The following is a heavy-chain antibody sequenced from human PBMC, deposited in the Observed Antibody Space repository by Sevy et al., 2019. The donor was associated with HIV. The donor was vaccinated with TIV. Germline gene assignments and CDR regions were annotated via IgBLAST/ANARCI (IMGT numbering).Heavy chain of an antibody. V-gene: IGHV4-59*01. Sequence: SETLSLTCTVSDGSMSSYYWSWIRQPPGKGLEWIGYIYCNGNTNYNPSLESRVTMSIHTSMKQFSLKLRSVTAADTAMYYCARGTRDGYNLYFDSWGQGTLVTVSS. CDR1: DGSMSSYY. CDR3: ARGTRDGYNLYFDS. CDR2: IYCNGNT. D-gene: IGHD5-12*01. J-gene: IGHJ4*02.